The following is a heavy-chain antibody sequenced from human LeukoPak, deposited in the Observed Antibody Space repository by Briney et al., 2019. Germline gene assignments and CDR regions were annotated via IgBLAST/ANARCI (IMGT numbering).Heavy chain of an antibody. J-gene: IGHJ4*02. CDR2: INPSGGST. CDR1: GYTFTTYY. D-gene: IGHD3-16*02. V-gene: IGHV1-46*01. Sequence: PGASVKVSCKASGYTFTTYYVHWVRQAPGQGLEWMGIINPSGGSTSYAQKFQGRVTMTRDMSTSTVYMELSSLRSEDTAVYYCARDVSLGELSFHENYFDYWGQGTLVTVSS. CDR3: ARDVSLGELSFHENYFDY.